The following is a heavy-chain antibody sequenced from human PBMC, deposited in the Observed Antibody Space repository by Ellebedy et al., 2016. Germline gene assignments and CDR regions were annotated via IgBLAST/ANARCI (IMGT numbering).Heavy chain of an antibody. D-gene: IGHD4-17*01. J-gene: IGHJ6*03. V-gene: IGHV1-8*01. CDR1: GYTFTSYD. Sequence: ASVKVSCKASGYTFTSYDINWVRQATGQGLEWMGWMNPNSGNTGYAQKFQGRVTMTRNTSISTAYMELSSLRSEDTAVYYCARRLRFYYYMDVWGKGTTVTVSS. CDR3: ARRLRFYYYMDV. CDR2: MNPNSGNT.